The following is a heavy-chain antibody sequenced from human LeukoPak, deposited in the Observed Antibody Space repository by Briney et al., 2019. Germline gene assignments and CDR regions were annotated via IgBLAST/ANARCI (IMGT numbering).Heavy chain of an antibody. V-gene: IGHV3-72*01. CDR1: GFSLSDQF. J-gene: IGHJ3*02. CDR3: TRDGGNSGNTAFDI. CDR2: SRNRANSHTT. D-gene: IGHD3-16*01. Sequence: GGSLRLSCAASGFSLSDQFMDWVRQAPGKGLEWIGRSRNRANSHTTEYAASVKGRFTISRDDSGNLMYLQMNSLKIEDTAVYFCTRDGGNSGNTAFDIWAKGQRSPSLQ.